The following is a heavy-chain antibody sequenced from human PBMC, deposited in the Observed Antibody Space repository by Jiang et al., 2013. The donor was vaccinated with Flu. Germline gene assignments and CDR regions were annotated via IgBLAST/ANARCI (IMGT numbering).Heavy chain of an antibody. Sequence: PGGSLRLSCAASGFTFSNYWMHWVRQAPGKGLVWVSRINSDGSSTSYADSVKGRFTVSRDNAKNTLYLQMNSLRAEDTAVYYCTNISVSMTLAGRDYWGQGTLVTVSS. CDR3: TNISVSMTLAGRDY. CDR2: INSDGSST. J-gene: IGHJ4*02. D-gene: IGHD6-19*01. CDR1: GFTFSNYW. V-gene: IGHV3-74*01.